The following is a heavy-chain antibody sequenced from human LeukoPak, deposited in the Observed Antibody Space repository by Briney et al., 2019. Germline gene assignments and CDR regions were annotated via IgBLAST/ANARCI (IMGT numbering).Heavy chain of an antibody. CDR2: INPNSGGT. D-gene: IGHD3-3*01. CDR1: GYAFTGYY. Sequence: ASVKVSCKASGYAFTGYYMHWVRQAPGQGLEWMGWINPNSGGTNYAQKFQGRVTMTRDTSISTAYMELSRLRSDDTAVYYCARDLEWLYPGGAFDIWGQGTMVTVSS. J-gene: IGHJ3*02. V-gene: IGHV1-2*02. CDR3: ARDLEWLYPGGAFDI.